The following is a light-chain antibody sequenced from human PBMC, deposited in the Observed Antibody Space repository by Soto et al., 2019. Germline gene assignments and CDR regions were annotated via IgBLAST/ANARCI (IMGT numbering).Light chain of an antibody. V-gene: IGKV3-20*01. Sequence: EIVLTQSPGTLSLSPGERATLSCRASQSVDSNLAWYQQKPGQAPRLLIYGASTRATGISARFSGSGSGTDFTLTIGRLDPEDFAVYYCLKYGSSPGWTFGPGTKVDIK. CDR2: GAS. CDR1: QSVDSN. CDR3: LKYGSSPGWT. J-gene: IGKJ1*01.